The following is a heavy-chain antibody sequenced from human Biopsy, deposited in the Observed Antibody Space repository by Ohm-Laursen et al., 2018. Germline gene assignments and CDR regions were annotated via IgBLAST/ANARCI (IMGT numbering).Heavy chain of an antibody. CDR2: IFNSANT. CDR3: ARGDYFDSNGYFWFDP. V-gene: IGHV4-31*01. Sequence: SQTLSLTCTVSGGSISSGGSYWSWIRQRPGMGLEGVGNIFNSANTYYNPSLKNLITISGDTSKNQFSLKLNSVTAADTAVYYCARGDYFDSNGYFWFDPWGQGTLVTVSS. CDR1: GGSISSGGSY. J-gene: IGHJ5*02. D-gene: IGHD3-22*01.